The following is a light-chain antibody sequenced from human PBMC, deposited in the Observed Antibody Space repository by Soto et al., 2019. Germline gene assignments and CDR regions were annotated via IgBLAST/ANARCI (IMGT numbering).Light chain of an antibody. Sequence: DIQMTQFPSALSASVGDRVTITCRASQNVNNWLAWYQHKPGKAPQLLIYDASVLETGVPSRFSGSGSGTEFTLAISGLQSDDFATYSCQQYNTYWTFGAGTKV. CDR1: QNVNNW. J-gene: IGKJ4*02. CDR3: QQYNTYWT. CDR2: DAS. V-gene: IGKV1-5*01.